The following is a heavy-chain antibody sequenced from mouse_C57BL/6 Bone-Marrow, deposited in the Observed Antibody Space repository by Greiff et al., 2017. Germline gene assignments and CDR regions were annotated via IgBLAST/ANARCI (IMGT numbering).Heavy chain of an antibody. V-gene: IGHV1-76*01. CDR2: IYPGSGNT. CDR1: GYTFTDYY. J-gene: IGHJ2*01. Sequence: QVQLQQSGAELVRPGASVKLSCKASGYTFTDYYINWVKQRPGQGLEWIARIYPGSGNTYYNEKFKGKATLTAEKSSSTAYMQLSSLTSEDSAVYFCARAEDGVDYWGQGTTLTVSS. D-gene: IGHD2-3*01. CDR3: ARAEDGVDY.